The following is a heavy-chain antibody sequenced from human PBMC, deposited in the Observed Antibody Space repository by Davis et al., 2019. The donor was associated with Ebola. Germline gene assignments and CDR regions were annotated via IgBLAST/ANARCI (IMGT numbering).Heavy chain of an antibody. V-gene: IGHV4-59*01. CDR2: IYYTGGT. CDR3: ARSLYSSLSHAAY. J-gene: IGHJ4*02. D-gene: IGHD6-19*01. CDR1: GDSISAYY. Sequence: SETLSLTCPLSGDSISAYYWSWIRQPPGKGLEWIGNIYYTGGTNYNPSLRGRVTMSVDTSQNQFSLKLSSVTAADTAVYYCARSLYSSLSHAAYWGQGALVTVSS.